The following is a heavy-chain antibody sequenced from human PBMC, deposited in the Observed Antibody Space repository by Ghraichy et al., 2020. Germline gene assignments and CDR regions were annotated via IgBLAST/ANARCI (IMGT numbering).Heavy chain of an antibody. CDR1: GGSISSGGYS. CDR3: ARSYSVRYGGNEHWFDP. J-gene: IGHJ5*02. D-gene: IGHD4-23*01. V-gene: IGHV4-30-2*01. CDR2: IYHSGST. Sequence: SETLSLTCAVSGGSISSGGYSWSWIRQPPGKGLEWIGYIYHSGSTYYNPSLKSRVTISVDRSKNQFSLKLSSVTAADTAVYYCARSYSVRYGGNEHWFDPWGQGTLVTVSS.